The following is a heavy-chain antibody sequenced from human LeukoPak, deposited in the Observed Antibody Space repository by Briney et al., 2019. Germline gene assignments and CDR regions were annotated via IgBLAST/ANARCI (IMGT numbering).Heavy chain of an antibody. Sequence: ASVKVSCKASGYTFTSYYMHWVRQAPGQGLEWMGIINPSGGSTSYAQKFQGRVTMTRDMSTSTVYMELSSLRSEDTAVYYCARDGVRYYYYYYMDVWGKGTTVTVSS. CDR2: INPSGGST. CDR3: ARDGVRYYYYYYMDV. D-gene: IGHD3-10*01. J-gene: IGHJ6*03. V-gene: IGHV1-46*01. CDR1: GYTFTSYY.